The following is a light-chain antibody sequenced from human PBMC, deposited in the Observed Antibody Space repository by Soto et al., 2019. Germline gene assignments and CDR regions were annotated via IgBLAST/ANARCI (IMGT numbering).Light chain of an antibody. CDR2: AAS. V-gene: IGKV1-39*01. CDR3: QQSYSAPYT. CDR1: QSIYSS. J-gene: IGKJ2*01. Sequence: DIPMTQSPSSLSASVGDRVTITCRASQSIYSSLNWYHQKPGKAPKLRIYAASNLQSGVPSRFSGSGSGTDFTLSISSLQPEDFATYYCQQSYSAPYTFGQGTKLEI.